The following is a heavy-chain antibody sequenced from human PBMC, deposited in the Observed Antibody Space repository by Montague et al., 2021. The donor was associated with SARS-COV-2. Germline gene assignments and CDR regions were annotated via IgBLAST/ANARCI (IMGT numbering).Heavy chain of an antibody. Sequence: TLSLTCAVSGGSISSGGYSWSWIRQPPGKGLEWIGYIYHSGSTYYNPSLKSRVTISVDRSKNQFSLKLSSVTAADTAVYYRARWASIAWGMDVWGQGTTVTVSS. J-gene: IGHJ6*02. V-gene: IGHV4-30-2*01. CDR2: IYHSGST. D-gene: IGHD1-26*01. CDR3: ARWASIAWGMDV. CDR1: GGSISSGGYS.